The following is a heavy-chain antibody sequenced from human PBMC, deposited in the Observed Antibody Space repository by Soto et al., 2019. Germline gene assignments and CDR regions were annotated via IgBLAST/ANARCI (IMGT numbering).Heavy chain of an antibody. J-gene: IGHJ5*02. CDR2: IIPIFGTA. CDR3: ARGRLANRHWFDP. Sequence: SVKVSCKASGGTFSSYAISWLRQSPGQGLEWMGGIIPIFGTANYAQKFQGRVTITADKSTSTAYMELSSLRSEDTAVYYCARGRLANRHWFDPWGQGTLVTVSS. CDR1: GGTFSSYA. V-gene: IGHV1-69*06. D-gene: IGHD3-3*01.